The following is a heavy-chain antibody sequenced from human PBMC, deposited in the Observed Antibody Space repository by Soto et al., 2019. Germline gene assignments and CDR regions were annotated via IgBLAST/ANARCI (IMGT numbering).Heavy chain of an antibody. D-gene: IGHD3-10*01. CDR2: VYPADSDT. J-gene: IGHJ3*02. CDR1: GYSSTSYW. V-gene: IGHV5-51*01. Sequence: GEPLKISREGSGYSSTSYWIGRVRQIPWKGLEWMGIVYPADSDTRYSPSFQGQVTISAVKSISTAYVQWSSLKASDTAMYYCARLRISGSYDGFDIWGQGTLVTFSS. CDR3: ARLRISGSYDGFDI.